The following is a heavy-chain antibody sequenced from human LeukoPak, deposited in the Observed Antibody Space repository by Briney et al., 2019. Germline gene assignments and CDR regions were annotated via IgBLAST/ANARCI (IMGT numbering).Heavy chain of an antibody. Sequence: GGSLRLSCAAPGFPFSSYSMNSVPQAPGKGLEWVSYISSSRSTIYYADSVKGRFTISRDNAKNSLYLQMNSLRAEDTAVYYCARDTRYDFWSGYYFDYWGQGTLVTVSS. CDR2: ISSSRSTI. J-gene: IGHJ4*02. V-gene: IGHV3-48*01. CDR1: GFPFSSYS. CDR3: ARDTRYDFWSGYYFDY. D-gene: IGHD3-3*01.